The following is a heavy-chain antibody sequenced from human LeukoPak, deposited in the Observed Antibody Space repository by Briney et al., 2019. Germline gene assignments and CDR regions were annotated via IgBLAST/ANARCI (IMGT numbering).Heavy chain of an antibody. V-gene: IGHV3-23*01. J-gene: IGHJ4*02. CDR1: GFTFSSSA. Sequence: GGSLRLSCAASGFTFSSSAMSWVRQAPGKGLEWVSAISNNGGYTYYADSVQGRFTISRDNSKSTLCLQMNSPRAEDTAVYYCAKGGLYYYDSSGYFDYWGQGTLVTVSS. CDR2: ISNNGGYT. CDR3: AKGGLYYYDSSGYFDY. D-gene: IGHD3-22*01.